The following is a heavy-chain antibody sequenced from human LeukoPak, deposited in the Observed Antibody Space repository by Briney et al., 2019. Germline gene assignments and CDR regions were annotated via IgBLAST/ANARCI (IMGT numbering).Heavy chain of an antibody. CDR2: ICYSGGT. J-gene: IGHJ1*01. D-gene: IGHD1-1*01. V-gene: IGHV4-59*12. CDR3: ACTSTTDIVHPKYCQH. CDR1: SGSIRSYD. Sequence: SETLCLTCAVSSGSIRSYDWSWVRQTPGKGLEYICYICYSGGTTYYPSLKSRVMNPVDTSKKQSSLTQGSLTAANPAVYFCACTSTTDIVHPKYCQHGAQGTRVSVPS.